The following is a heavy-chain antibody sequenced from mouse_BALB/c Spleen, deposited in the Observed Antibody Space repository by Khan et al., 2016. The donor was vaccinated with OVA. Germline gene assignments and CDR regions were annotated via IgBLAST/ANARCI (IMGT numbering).Heavy chain of an antibody. CDR1: GYTFTDYA. J-gene: IGHJ4*01. V-gene: IGHV1S137*01. D-gene: IGHD1-2*01. CDR3: EKPYTATAMDY. Sequence: QIQLVQSGAELVRPGVSVKISCKGSGYTFTDYAMHWVKQSHAKSLEWIGVISTYYGDASYNQKFKGKATMTVDKSSSTAYMELARLTSADSAIYYGEKPYTATAMDYWGQGTSVTVSS. CDR2: ISTYYGDA.